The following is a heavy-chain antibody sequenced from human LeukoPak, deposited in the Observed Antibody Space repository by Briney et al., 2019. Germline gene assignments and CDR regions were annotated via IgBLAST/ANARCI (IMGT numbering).Heavy chain of an antibody. CDR1: GGSISSYY. D-gene: IGHD1-26*01. CDR2: IYTSGST. V-gene: IGHV4-4*07. J-gene: IGHJ5*02. CDR3: ARLERGSYSDWFDP. Sequence: SQTLSLTCTVSGGSISSYYWSWIRQPAGKGLEWIGRIYTSGSTNYNPSLKSRVTMSVDTSKNQFSLKLSSVTAADTAVYYCARLERGSYSDWFDPWGQGTLVTVSS.